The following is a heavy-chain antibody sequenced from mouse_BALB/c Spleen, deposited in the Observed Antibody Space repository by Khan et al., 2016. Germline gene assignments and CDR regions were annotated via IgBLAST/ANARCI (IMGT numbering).Heavy chain of an antibody. V-gene: IGHV2-9*02. CDR3: ARDDQDFDAWFAS. CDR1: GFSLTNSG. J-gene: IGHJ3*01. Sequence: VQLKQSGPGLVAPSQSLSITCTVSGFSLTNSGVHWVRQPPRKGLDWLGVIWAGGSTDYNSALMSRLSITRDTTQNQVFLKMNSLQTDDTAMYYCARDDQDFDAWFASWGQGTLVTVSA. CDR2: IWAGGST.